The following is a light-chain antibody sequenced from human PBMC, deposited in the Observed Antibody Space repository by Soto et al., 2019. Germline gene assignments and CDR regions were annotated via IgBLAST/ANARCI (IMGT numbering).Light chain of an antibody. Sequence: QSVLTQPPSVSGAPGQRVTISCTGSSSNIGAGYDVHWYQQFPGKAPKVIISAVSQRRSGVPDRFSGSKSGNTASLTISGLQAEDEADYYCWSYTSSDNWVFGGGTKLTVL. V-gene: IGLV1-40*01. CDR3: WSYTSSDNWV. J-gene: IGLJ3*02. CDR1: SSNIGAGYD. CDR2: AVS.